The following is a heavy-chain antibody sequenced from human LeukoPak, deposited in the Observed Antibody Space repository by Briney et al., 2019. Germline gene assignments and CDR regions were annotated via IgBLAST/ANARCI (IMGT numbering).Heavy chain of an antibody. CDR3: ARGGDYGDYGYFDY. CDR1: GYTFTSYY. D-gene: IGHD4-17*01. Sequence: SVKVSCKASGYTFTSYYMHWVRQAPGQGLEWMGGIIPIFGTANYAQKFQGRVTITADESTSTAYMELSSLRSEDTAVYYCARGGDYGDYGYFDYWGQGTLVTVSS. CDR2: IIPIFGTA. V-gene: IGHV1-69*13. J-gene: IGHJ4*02.